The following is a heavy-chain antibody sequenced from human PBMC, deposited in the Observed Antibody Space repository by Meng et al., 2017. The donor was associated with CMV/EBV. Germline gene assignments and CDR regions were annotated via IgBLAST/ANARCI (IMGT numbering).Heavy chain of an antibody. V-gene: IGHV4-34*01. CDR2: INHSGST. CDR3: ARVWVRPAVLRFLKSVRFDP. D-gene: IGHD3-3*01. CDR1: GGSFCGYY. Sequence: PRQGGGGLLKPSETPSLTCAVDGGSFCGYYWSRIRQPPGKGLEWIGEINHSGSTNYNPSLKSRVTISVDTSKNQFSLKLSSVTAADTAVYYCARVWVRPAVLRFLKSVRFDPWGQGTLVTVSP. J-gene: IGHJ5*02.